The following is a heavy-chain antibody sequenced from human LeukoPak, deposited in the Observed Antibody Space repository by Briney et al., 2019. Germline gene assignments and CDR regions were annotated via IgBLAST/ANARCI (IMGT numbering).Heavy chain of an antibody. CDR2: IQQDGSEK. J-gene: IGHJ4*02. CDR1: GFRFSSYW. V-gene: IGHV3-7*01. D-gene: IGHD3-3*01. Sequence: QAGGSLRLSCAASGFRFSSYWMSWVRQAPGKGLEWVANIQQDGSEKYYVDSVKGRFTISRDNAKNSLYLQMNSLRAEDTAVYYCARDKFSSDFWSGYNGYFDYWGQGTLVTVSS. CDR3: ARDKFSSDFWSGYNGYFDY.